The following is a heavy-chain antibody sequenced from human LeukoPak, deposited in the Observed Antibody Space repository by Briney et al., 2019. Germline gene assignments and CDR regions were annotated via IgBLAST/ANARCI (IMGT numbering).Heavy chain of an antibody. D-gene: IGHD1-26*01. CDR2: IDNDGRST. J-gene: IGHJ4*02. Sequence: GGSLRLSCVASGFTFTNYGMMWVRQAPGKGLEWVSYIDNDGRSTTYAASVKGRFTISRDNARNTLHLQMNSLRADDTAMYYCARNYNGMSYWGQGTLVIVSS. CDR3: ARNYNGMSY. CDR1: GFTFTNYG. V-gene: IGHV3-74*01.